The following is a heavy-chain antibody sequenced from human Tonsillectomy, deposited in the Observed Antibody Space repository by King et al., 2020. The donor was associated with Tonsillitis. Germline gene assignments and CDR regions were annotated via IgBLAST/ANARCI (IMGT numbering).Heavy chain of an antibody. CDR3: AREDFSSKYFDS. CDR1: RGTFSNYA. Sequence: QLVQSGAEVKKPGSSVKVSCKASRGTFSNYAGSWVRQAPGQGLEWVGRIIPILGLTNYAQKFQGRVTITADKSTSTAYLELGSVRSEDTAAYFCAREDFSSKYFDSWGQGTLVSVSS. V-gene: IGHV1-69*04. J-gene: IGHJ4*02. CDR2: IIPILGLT. D-gene: IGHD4-11*01.